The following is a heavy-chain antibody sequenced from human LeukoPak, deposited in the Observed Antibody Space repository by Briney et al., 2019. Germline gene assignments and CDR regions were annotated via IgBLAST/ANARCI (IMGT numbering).Heavy chain of an antibody. CDR2: ISSGT. Sequence: KPGGSLRLSCAASGFTFSDYYMSWIRQAPGKGLEWAAYISSGTYYADSVKGRFTISRDNSKNTLYLQMNSLRAEDTAVYYCARDPITGEHNWFDPWGQGTLVTVSS. CDR3: ARDPITGEHNWFDP. V-gene: IGHV3-11*06. CDR1: GFTFSDYY. J-gene: IGHJ5*02. D-gene: IGHD7-27*01.